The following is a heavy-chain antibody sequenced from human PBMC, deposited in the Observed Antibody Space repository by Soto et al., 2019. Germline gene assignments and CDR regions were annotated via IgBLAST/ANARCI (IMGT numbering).Heavy chain of an antibody. CDR3: ARDGVSGMGV. D-gene: IGHD3-10*01. Sequence: GASAEVRCKASGYRFTSYDSNWVRQATEQGLEWMGWMNPNSANTGYAQKFQGRVTMTRNTSISTPYMELSSLRSEASAVYYCARDGVSGMGVWGQRTTVTVSS. CDR1: GYRFTSYD. J-gene: IGHJ6*02. CDR2: MNPNSANT. V-gene: IGHV1-8*01.